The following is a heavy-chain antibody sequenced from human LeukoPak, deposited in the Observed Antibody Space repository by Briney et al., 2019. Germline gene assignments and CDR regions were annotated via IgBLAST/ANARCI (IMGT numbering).Heavy chain of an antibody. CDR3: AKDIAASGLPRIFDL. J-gene: IGHJ4*02. V-gene: IGHV3-7*01. Sequence: GGSLRLSCAASGFPFTSYWMVWVRQAPGKGLEWVANINDDGSEKNYLESLKGRFTISRDNANNSVSLHMTALRAEDTAIYYCAKDIAASGLPRIFDLWGQGILVTVSS. D-gene: IGHD6-13*01. CDR1: GFPFTSYW. CDR2: INDDGSEK.